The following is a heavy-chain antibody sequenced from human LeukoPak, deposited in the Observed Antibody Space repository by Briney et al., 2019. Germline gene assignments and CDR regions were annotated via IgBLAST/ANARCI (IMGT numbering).Heavy chain of an antibody. Sequence: SETLSLTCTVSGGSISSYYWSWIPQPPGKGLEWIGYIYYSGSTKYNPSLKSRVTISVDTSKNQFSLKLSSVTAADTAVYYCAREDYYDNWFDPWGQGTLVTVSS. CDR2: IYYSGST. D-gene: IGHD3-22*01. J-gene: IGHJ5*02. V-gene: IGHV4-59*01. CDR1: GGSISSYY. CDR3: AREDYYDNWFDP.